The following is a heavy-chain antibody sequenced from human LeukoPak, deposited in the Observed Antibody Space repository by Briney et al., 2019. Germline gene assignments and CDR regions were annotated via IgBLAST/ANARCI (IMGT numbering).Heavy chain of an antibody. J-gene: IGHJ6*03. CDR1: RFTFKTYS. D-gene: IGHD3-16*01. Sequence: GGSLRLSCVASRFTFKTYSMIWVRQARSKGLEWISYISSSSVIHYADSLRGGFTISRANANGPRYLQMNRLRVEGSAVYYCATAPQGGNDYMDVWGKGATVTVS. CDR3: ATAPQGGNDYMDV. CDR2: ISSSSVI. V-gene: IGHV3-48*04.